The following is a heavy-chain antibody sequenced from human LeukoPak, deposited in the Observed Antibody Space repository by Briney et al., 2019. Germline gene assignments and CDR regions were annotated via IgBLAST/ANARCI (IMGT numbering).Heavy chain of an antibody. J-gene: IGHJ4*02. V-gene: IGHV4-30-2*01. Sequence: SETLSLTCAVSGGSISSGGYSWSWIRQPPGKGLEWIGYIYHSGSTYYNPSLKNRVTISVDRSKNQFSLKLSSVTAADTAVYYCARAGSSGYYRFGFDYWGQGTLVTVSS. CDR3: ARAGSSGYYRFGFDY. CDR1: GGSISSGGYS. D-gene: IGHD3-22*01. CDR2: IYHSGST.